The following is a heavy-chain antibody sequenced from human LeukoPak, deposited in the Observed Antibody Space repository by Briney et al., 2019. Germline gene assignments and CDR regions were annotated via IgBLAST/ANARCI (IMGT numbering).Heavy chain of an antibody. Sequence: PSETLSLMCSVYGGSFSDYFWSWIRQPPGKGLEWIGEIDDGGNTNYNPSLMSRVIVAMERSKKQFSLVMRSVTAADTAVYYCVRFSRITWGDWGDAFDVWGQGATVIVSS. J-gene: IGHJ3*01. D-gene: IGHD2-21*02. V-gene: IGHV4-34*01. CDR3: VRFSRITWGDWGDAFDV. CDR1: GGSFSDYF. CDR2: IDDGGNT.